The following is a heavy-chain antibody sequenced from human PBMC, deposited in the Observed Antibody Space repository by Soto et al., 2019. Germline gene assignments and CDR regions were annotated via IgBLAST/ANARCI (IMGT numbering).Heavy chain of an antibody. D-gene: IGHD2-21*02. CDR2: ISYDGSNE. Sequence: GGSLRLSCAASGFTFSNYAMHWVRQAPGEGLEWVAIISYDGSNEYYADSVKGRFTISRDNSKNTLFLQMNSLRVEDTAIYYCAKETSGDWGYMAVWGRGTTVTVSS. CDR3: AKETSGDWGYMAV. V-gene: IGHV3-30-3*01. CDR1: GFTFSNYA. J-gene: IGHJ6*03.